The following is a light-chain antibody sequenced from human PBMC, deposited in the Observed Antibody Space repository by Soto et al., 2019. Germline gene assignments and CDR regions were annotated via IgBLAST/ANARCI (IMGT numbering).Light chain of an antibody. V-gene: IGKV3-15*01. CDR3: QQYTQWPLT. J-gene: IGKJ4*01. CDR2: GAS. Sequence: EIAMTQSPATLSVSPGERVTLSCRASQTVHTNLAWYQQKPGQAPRLLIYGASTRATGIPARFSGSGSGTEFTVTISSLQSEDFAIYYCQQYTQWPLTFGGGTEVEI. CDR1: QTVHTN.